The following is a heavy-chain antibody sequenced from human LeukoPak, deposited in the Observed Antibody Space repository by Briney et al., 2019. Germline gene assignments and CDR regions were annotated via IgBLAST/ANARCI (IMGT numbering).Heavy chain of an antibody. V-gene: IGHV1-24*01. J-gene: IGHJ6*03. Sequence: ASVKVSCKVYRYTLSELSTHWVRQAPGKGLEWMGGFDPEHGETIYAQKFQGRVTITTDESTSTAYMELSSLRSEDTAVYYCARVAYGSGSYYKHMDVWGKGTTVTVSS. CDR3: ARVAYGSGSYYKHMDV. CDR2: FDPEHGET. D-gene: IGHD3-10*01. CDR1: RYTLSELS.